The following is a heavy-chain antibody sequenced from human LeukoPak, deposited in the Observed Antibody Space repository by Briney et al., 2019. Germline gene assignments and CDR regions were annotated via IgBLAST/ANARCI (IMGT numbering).Heavy chain of an antibody. CDR2: INHSGST. J-gene: IGHJ5*02. D-gene: IGHD2-2*01. V-gene: IGHV4-39*01. Sequence: SETLSLTCTISGGSISSSSYHWGWIRQPPGKGLEWIGEINHSGSTNYNPSLKSRVTISVDTSKNQFSLKLSSVTAADTAVYYCARHVNVVPAARPGWFDPWGQGTLVTVSS. CDR3: ARHVNVVPAARPGWFDP. CDR1: GGSISSSSYH.